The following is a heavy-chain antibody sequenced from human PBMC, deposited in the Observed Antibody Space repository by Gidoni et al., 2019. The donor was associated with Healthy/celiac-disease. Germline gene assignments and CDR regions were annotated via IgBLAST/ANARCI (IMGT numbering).Heavy chain of an antibody. CDR2: ISGSGGRT. CDR3: AKDQSRPRHYDFWSGYDY. CDR1: GFTFSSYA. J-gene: IGHJ4*02. V-gene: IGHV3-23*01. Sequence: EVQLLESGGGLVQPGGSLRLSCAASGFTFSSYAMSWVRQSPGKGLEWVSAISGSGGRTYYADSVKGRFTISRDNSKNTLYLQMNSLRAEDTAVYYCAKDQSRPRHYDFWSGYDYWGQGTLVTVSS. D-gene: IGHD3-3*01.